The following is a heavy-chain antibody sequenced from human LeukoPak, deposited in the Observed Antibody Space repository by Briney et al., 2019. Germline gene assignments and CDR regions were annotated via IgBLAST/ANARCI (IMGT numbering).Heavy chain of an antibody. CDR1: GVSLSSYS. V-gene: IGHV3-21*01. D-gene: IGHD6-19*01. CDR2: ISSSSRYI. Sequence: GGSLRLSCAASGVSLSSYSIRWVRQAPGEGLGWGSSISSSSRYIYYAHSVKGRCTISRDKAKNSLYLQMNSLRAEDTAVYYCARDSSSGRYSFDYWGQGNLVTVSS. CDR3: ARDSSSGRYSFDY. J-gene: IGHJ4*02.